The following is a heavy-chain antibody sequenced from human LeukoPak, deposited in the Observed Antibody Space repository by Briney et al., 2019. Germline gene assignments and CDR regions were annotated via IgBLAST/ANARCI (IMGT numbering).Heavy chain of an antibody. V-gene: IGHV1-18*01. J-gene: IGHJ4*02. D-gene: IGHD3-3*01. Sequence: ASVKVSCKASGYTFTSYGISWVRQAPGQGLEWMGWISAYNGNTNYAQKLQGRVTMATDTSTSTAYMGLRSLRSDDTAVYYCARRVFGSGRTRLIDYWGQGTLVTVSS. CDR2: ISAYNGNT. CDR1: GYTFTSYG. CDR3: ARRVFGSGRTRLIDY.